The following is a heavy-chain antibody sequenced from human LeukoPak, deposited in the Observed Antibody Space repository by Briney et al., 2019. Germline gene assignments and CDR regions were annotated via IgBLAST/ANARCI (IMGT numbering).Heavy chain of an antibody. Sequence: GASVKVSCKASVYTFTSYYMHCVRQAPGQGLEWMGIINPSGGSTSYAQKFQGRVTMTRDMSTSTDYMELSSLRSEDTAVYYCARDNSVEDTAWWFDPWGQGTLVTVSS. J-gene: IGHJ5*02. CDR1: VYTFTSYY. CDR3: ARDNSVEDTAWWFDP. V-gene: IGHV1-46*01. D-gene: IGHD4-23*01. CDR2: INPSGGST.